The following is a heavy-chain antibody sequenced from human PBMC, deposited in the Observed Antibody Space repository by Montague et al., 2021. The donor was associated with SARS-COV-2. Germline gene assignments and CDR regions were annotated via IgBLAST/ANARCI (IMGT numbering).Heavy chain of an antibody. J-gene: IGHJ5*02. V-gene: IGHV4-61*02. Sequence: TRSLTCTVSIGSISSGSYYWSWIRQPAGKGLEWIGRIYTSGSTNYNPSLKSRVTISVDTSKNQFSLKLSSVTAADTAVYYCARDGYSSGWNGLHWFNPGGQGTLVTVSS. CDR3: ARDGYSSGWNGLHWFNP. D-gene: IGHD6-25*01. CDR2: IYTSGST. CDR1: IGSISSGSYY.